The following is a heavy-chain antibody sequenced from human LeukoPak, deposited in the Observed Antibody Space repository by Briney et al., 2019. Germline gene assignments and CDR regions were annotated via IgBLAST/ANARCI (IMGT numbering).Heavy chain of an antibody. D-gene: IGHD1/OR15-1a*01. V-gene: IGHV1-18*01. CDR2: ISAYNGNT. CDR1: GYTFTIYG. J-gene: IGHJ4*02. CDR3: ARDSVITGTGTGYFNY. Sequence: GASVKVSCKASGYTFTIYGISWVRQAPGQGLEWMGWISAYNGNTNYAQKLQGRVTMTTDTSTSTAYMELRSLRSDDTAVYYCARDSVITGTGTGYFNYWGQGTLVTVSS.